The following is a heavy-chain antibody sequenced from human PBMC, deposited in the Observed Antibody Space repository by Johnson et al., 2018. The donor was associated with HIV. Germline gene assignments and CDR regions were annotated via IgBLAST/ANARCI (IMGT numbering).Heavy chain of an antibody. CDR1: GFTFSSYP. V-gene: IGHV3-30-3*01. CDR2: ISYDGSNK. CDR3: ARDGLEVDAFDI. J-gene: IGHJ3*02. D-gene: IGHD3-3*01. Sequence: QLVESGGGVVQPGRSLRLSCEASGFTFSSYPMHWVRQAPGKGLEWVAVISYDGSNKYYADSVKGRLTIPRDNSKNTLYLQMNSLRAEDTAVYYCARDGLEVDAFDIWGQGTMVTVSS.